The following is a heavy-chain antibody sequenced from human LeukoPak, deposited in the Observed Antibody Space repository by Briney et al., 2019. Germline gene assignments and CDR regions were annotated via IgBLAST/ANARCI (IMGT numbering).Heavy chain of an antibody. J-gene: IGHJ4*02. CDR3: ARAGASRRLYYFDY. V-gene: IGHV1-2*02. CDR2: INPNSGGT. D-gene: IGHD4-17*01. CDR1: GYTFTSYG. Sequence: ASVKVSCKASGYTFTSYGISWVRQAPGQGLEWMGWINPNSGGTNYAQKFQGRVTMTRDTSISTAYMELSRLRSEDTAVYYCARAGASRRLYYFDYWGQGTLVTVSS.